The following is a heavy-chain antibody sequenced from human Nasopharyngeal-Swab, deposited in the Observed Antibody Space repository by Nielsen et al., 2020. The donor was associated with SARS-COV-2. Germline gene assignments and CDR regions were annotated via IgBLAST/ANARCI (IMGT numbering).Heavy chain of an antibody. Sequence: WIRQPPGKGLEWVSGISGGVDSTYYADSVKGRFTISRDNSKNTLYLLMNSLRVEDTAVYYCAKAMGSVYDTSGHYNAFDIWGQGTTAPSPQ. J-gene: IGHJ3*02. V-gene: IGHV3-23*01. D-gene: IGHD3-22*01. CDR3: AKAMGSVYDTSGHYNAFDI. CDR2: ISGGVDST.